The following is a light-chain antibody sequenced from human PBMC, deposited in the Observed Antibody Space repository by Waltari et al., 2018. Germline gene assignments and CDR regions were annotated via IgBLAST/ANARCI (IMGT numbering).Light chain of an antibody. CDR3: QQYNSYSSRA. Sequence: DIQMTQSPSTLSASVGDRVTIPCRASQSISSWLAWYQQKPGKAPKLLIYKASSLESGVPSRFSGSGSGTEFTLTISSLQPDDFATYYCQQYNSYSSRAFGQGTKVEIK. V-gene: IGKV1-5*03. CDR2: KAS. CDR1: QSISSW. J-gene: IGKJ1*01.